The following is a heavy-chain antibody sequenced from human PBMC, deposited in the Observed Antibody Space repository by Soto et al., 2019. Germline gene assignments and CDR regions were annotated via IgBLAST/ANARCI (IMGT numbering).Heavy chain of an antibody. D-gene: IGHD2-15*01. Sequence: SETLSLTCTVSGGSISSSSYYWGWIRQPPGKGLEWIGSIYYSGSTYYNPSLKSRVTISVDTSKNQFSLKLSSVTAADTAVYYGAVVAATSELFGFVFDPWGQGTLVTVSS. CDR2: IYYSGST. CDR1: GGSISSSSYY. J-gene: IGHJ5*02. CDR3: AVVAATSELFGFVFDP. V-gene: IGHV4-39*01.